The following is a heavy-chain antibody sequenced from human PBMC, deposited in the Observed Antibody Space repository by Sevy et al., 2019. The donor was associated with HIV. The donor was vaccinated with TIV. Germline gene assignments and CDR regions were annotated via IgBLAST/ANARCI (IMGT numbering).Heavy chain of an antibody. Sequence: GGSLRLSCAASGFTFSSYWMTWVRQAPGKGLEWVANMRQDGSGKYYVDSVKGRFTISRDNAMNSLYLQMNSLRAEDTAVYYCARGIYGSGSRLGLGYWGQGTLVTVSS. CDR2: MRQDGSGK. J-gene: IGHJ4*02. CDR1: GFTFSSYW. CDR3: ARGIYGSGSRLGLGY. V-gene: IGHV3-7*01. D-gene: IGHD3-10*01.